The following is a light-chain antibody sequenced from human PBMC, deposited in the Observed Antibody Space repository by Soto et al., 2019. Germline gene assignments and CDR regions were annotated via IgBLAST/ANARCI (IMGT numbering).Light chain of an antibody. V-gene: IGKV3-20*01. CDR1: QTVSGYY. CDR2: NTS. J-gene: IGKJ3*01. Sequence: EIVLTQSPGTLSLSPGDRATLSCRASQTVSGYYLAWYQQKPGQAPRLLIYNTSRRAAGIPDRFSGSGSGTTSTLTISNLEPEDFEVFSCRQYASSPFTFGPGTKVDIK. CDR3: RQYASSPFT.